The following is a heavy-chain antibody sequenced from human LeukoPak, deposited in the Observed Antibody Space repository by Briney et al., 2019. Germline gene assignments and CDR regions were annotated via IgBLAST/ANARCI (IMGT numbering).Heavy chain of an antibody. V-gene: IGHV3-30*18. CDR2: ISYDGSNK. J-gene: IGHJ4*02. CDR1: GFTFSSYG. Sequence: GGSLRLSCAASGFTFSSYGMHWVRQAPGKGLEWVAVISYDGSNKNYADSVKGRFTISRDNSKNTLYLQMNSLRAEDTAVYYCAKAGYYDSSGYYYLDYWGQGTLVTVSS. CDR3: AKAGYYDSSGYYYLDY. D-gene: IGHD3-22*01.